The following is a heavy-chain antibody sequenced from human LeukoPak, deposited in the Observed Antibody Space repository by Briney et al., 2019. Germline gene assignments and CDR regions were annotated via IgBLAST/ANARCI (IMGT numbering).Heavy chain of an antibody. CDR3: ARVCNYYDSSGYYIGDAFDI. CDR1: GYTFTIYY. Sequence: ASVTVSFKASGYTFTIYYMHWVRQAPGQGLEWMGIINPSGGSTSYAQKFQGRVTMTRDTSTSTVYMELRSLRSDDTAVYYCARVCNYYDSSGYYIGDAFDIWGQGTMVTVSS. CDR2: INPSGGST. V-gene: IGHV1-46*01. J-gene: IGHJ3*02. D-gene: IGHD3-22*01.